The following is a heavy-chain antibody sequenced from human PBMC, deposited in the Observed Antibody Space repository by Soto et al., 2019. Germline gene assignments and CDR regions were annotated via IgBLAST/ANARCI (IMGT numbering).Heavy chain of an antibody. Sequence: EVQLVESGGGLVKPGGSLRLSCAASGFAFSTFSMNWVRQAPGKGLEWVSSISSSSSYIYYADSVKGRFTISRDNAKNSLYLQMNSLRAEDTAVYYCARVTAAAEYDYWGQGTLVTVSS. V-gene: IGHV3-21*01. CDR2: ISSSSSYI. D-gene: IGHD6-13*01. CDR3: ARVTAAAEYDY. J-gene: IGHJ4*02. CDR1: GFAFSTFS.